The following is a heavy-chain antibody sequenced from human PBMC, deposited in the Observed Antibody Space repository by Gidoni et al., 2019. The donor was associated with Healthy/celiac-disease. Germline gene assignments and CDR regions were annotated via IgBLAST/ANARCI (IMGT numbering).Heavy chain of an antibody. Sequence: EVQLVESGGGLVQPGRSLRLSSTASGFTLGDYAMSWFRQAPGKGLEWVGFIRSKAYGGTTEYAASVKGRFTISRDDSKSIAYLQMNSLKTEDTAVYYCTREGIFPLGYYYYYGMDVWGQGTTVTVSS. D-gene: IGHD3-3*01. CDR1: GFTLGDYA. CDR2: IRSKAYGGTT. V-gene: IGHV3-49*03. CDR3: TREGIFPLGYYYYYGMDV. J-gene: IGHJ6*02.